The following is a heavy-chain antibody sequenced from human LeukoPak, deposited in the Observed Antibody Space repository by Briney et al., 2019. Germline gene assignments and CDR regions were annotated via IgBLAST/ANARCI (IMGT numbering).Heavy chain of an antibody. J-gene: IGHJ5*02. Sequence: ASVKVSCKASSYTFTNYAFAWVRQAPGQGLEWMGWISAYNGNTNYAQKLQGRVTMTTDTSTSTAYMELRSLRSDDTAVYYCARGLEWLTRRHTWFDPWGQGTLVTVSS. CDR3: ARGLEWLTRRHTWFDP. D-gene: IGHD3-3*01. CDR2: ISAYNGNT. V-gene: IGHV1-18*01. CDR1: SYTFTNYA.